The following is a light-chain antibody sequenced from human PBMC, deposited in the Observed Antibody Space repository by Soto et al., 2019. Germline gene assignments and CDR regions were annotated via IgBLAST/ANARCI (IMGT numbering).Light chain of an antibody. CDR3: SSYAGLYSYV. CDR1: SGDVGGYNY. Sequence: QSVLTQPRSVSESPGLSVTISCTGASGDVGGYNYVSWYQQHPGKAPQVVVYDVTKRPSGVPDRFSGSKSGNTASLTISGLQAEDEADYYCSSYAGLYSYVFGSGTKVTVL. CDR2: DVT. V-gene: IGLV2-11*01. J-gene: IGLJ1*01.